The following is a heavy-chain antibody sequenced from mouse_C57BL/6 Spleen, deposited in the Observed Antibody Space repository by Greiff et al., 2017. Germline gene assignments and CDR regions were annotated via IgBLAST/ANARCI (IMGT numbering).Heavy chain of an antibody. V-gene: IGHV5-4*01. CDR3: ARETTVVAPFAY. CDR1: GFTFSSYA. J-gene: IGHJ3*01. D-gene: IGHD1-1*01. CDR2: ISDGGSYT. Sequence: EVKLMESGGGLVKPGGSLKLSCAASGFTFSSYAMSWVRQTPEKRLEWVATISDGGSYTYYPDNVKGRFTISRDNAKNNLYLQMSHLKSEDTAMYYCARETTVVAPFAYWGQGTLVTVSA.